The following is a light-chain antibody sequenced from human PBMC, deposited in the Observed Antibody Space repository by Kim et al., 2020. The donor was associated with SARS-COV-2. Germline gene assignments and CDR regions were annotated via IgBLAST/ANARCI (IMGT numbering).Light chain of an antibody. V-gene: IGLV3-21*04. J-gene: IGLJ3*02. CDR1: NIGSKS. CDR2: YDS. CDR3: QAWDSSSDHRV. Sequence: SYELTQPPSVPVAPGKTARITCGGNNIGSKSVHWYQQKPGQPPVLVIYYDSDRPSGIPERFSGSNSGNTATLTISRVDAGDEADYYCQAWDSSSDHRVFG.